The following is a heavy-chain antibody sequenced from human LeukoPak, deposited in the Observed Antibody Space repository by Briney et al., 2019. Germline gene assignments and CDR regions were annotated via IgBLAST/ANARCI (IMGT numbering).Heavy chain of an antibody. D-gene: IGHD3-3*01. CDR3: AIVGRFLEWLLWDY. CDR1: GYTFTSYG. V-gene: IGHV1-18*01. Sequence: ASVKVSCKASGYTFTSYGISWVRQAPGQGLEWMGWISAYNGNTNYAQKLQGRVTMTTDTSTSTAYMELRSLRSDDTAVYYCAIVGRFLEWLLWDYWGQGTLVTVSS. J-gene: IGHJ4*02. CDR2: ISAYNGNT.